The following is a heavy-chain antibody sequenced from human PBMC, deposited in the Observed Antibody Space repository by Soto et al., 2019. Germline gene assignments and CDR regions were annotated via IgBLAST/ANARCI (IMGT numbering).Heavy chain of an antibody. V-gene: IGHV4-61*08. CDR2: IYYSGST. CDR1: GDSVSSGDYY. D-gene: IGHD1-7*01. J-gene: IGHJ5*02. CDR3: ASDNWNYWFDH. Sequence: PSETLSLTCTVSGDSVSSGDYYWSWIRQPPGKGLEWIGCIYYSGSTTYHPSLKSRVTISLDKSKNQFSLNLSSVTAADTAVYYCASDNWNYWFDHWGQGTLVTVSS.